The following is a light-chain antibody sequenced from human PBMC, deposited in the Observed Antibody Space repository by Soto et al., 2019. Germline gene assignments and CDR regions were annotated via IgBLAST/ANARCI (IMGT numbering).Light chain of an antibody. CDR1: SSNIGAGYD. CDR2: GNS. J-gene: IGLJ2*01. CDR3: QSYDSSLSG. Sequence: QSVLTQPPSVSGAPGQRVTISCTGSSSNIGAGYDVHWYQQLPGTAPKLLIYGNSNRPSGVPDRFSGSKSGTSASLAITGLQAEDEADYYCQSYDSSLSGFGGGTQLTGL. V-gene: IGLV1-40*01.